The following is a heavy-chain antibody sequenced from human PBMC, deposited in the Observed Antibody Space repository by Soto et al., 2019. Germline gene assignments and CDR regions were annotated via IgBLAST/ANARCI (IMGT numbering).Heavy chain of an antibody. D-gene: IGHD1-26*01. CDR1: GFIFCNHF. CDR2: ISDSGGTS. CDR3: AKRPRALLTFDY. J-gene: IGHJ4*02. V-gene: IGHV3-23*01. Sequence: GGSLRLSCAASGFIFCNHFMSWVRPAPGKGLEWVSSISDSGGTSYYADSVKGRFTISRDNSKNTLYLQMNSLRAEDTAIYYCAKRPRALLTFDYWGQGTLVTVSS.